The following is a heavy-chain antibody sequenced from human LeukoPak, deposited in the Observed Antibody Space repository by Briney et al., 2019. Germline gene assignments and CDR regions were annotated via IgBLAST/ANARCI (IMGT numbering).Heavy chain of an antibody. V-gene: IGHV4-39*07. J-gene: IGHJ4*02. CDR2: INYNWRT. CDR1: DDSISSNRYF. Sequence: PSETLSLTCTISDDSISSNRYFWAWIRQPPGGGLEWIASINYNWRTYYNPSLKSRLTISIDTAKRQFSLKLTSVTAADTAVYYCAIGSIVVVIDYWGQGTLVTVSS. CDR3: AIGSIVVVIDY. D-gene: IGHD3-22*01.